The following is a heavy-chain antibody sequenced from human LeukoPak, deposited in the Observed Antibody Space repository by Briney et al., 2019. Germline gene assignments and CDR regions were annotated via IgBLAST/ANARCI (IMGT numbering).Heavy chain of an antibody. CDR1: GYTFTSYG. CDR2: ISADNGNT. V-gene: IGHV1-18*01. D-gene: IGHD3-22*01. J-gene: IGHJ4*02. Sequence: ASVKVSCKASGYTFTSYGISWVRQAPGQGLEWMGWISADNGNTKYTQKLQGRVTMTTDTSTGTAYMELRSLRSDDTAVYYCARVSYDSSGYYHDPYWGQGTLVIVSS. CDR3: ARVSYDSSGYYHDPY.